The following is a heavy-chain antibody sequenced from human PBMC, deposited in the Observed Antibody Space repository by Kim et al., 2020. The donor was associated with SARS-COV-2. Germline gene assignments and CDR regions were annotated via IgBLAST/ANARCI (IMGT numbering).Heavy chain of an antibody. V-gene: IGHV4-39*01. J-gene: IGHJ4*02. D-gene: IGHD3-10*01. CDR3: ARQVIRDVLLWFGELN. Sequence: SLKSRVTISVDTSKNQFSLKLSSVTAADTAVYYCARQVIRDVLLWFGELNWGQGTLVTVSS.